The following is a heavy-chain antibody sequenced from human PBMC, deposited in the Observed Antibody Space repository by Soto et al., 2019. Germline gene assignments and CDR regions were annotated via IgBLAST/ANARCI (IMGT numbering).Heavy chain of an antibody. Sequence: KPWGSLRLSCAASGFTFISYSINFFRHSPCKWLEWVSSISSSSSYIYYADSVKGRFTISRDNAKNSLYLQMNSLRAEDTAVYYCARTTPRIAAAGDPRPHLNPDYWGQGTLVTVSS. CDR1: GFTFISYS. V-gene: IGHV3-21*01. D-gene: IGHD6-13*01. CDR3: ARTTPRIAAAGDPRPHLNPDY. J-gene: IGHJ4*02. CDR2: ISSSSSYI.